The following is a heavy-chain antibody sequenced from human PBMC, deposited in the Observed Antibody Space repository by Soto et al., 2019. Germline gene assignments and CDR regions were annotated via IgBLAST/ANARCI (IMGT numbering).Heavy chain of an antibody. CDR3: TSGGNAAF. Sequence: GESLKISCKGSGYSFTTSSIAWVRQMPGKGLEWMGIISPSDSKTRYSPSFQGHITVSADKSISTAYLQWSSLRASDTAMYFCTSGGNAAFWGQGTLVTVSS. D-gene: IGHD3-16*01. J-gene: IGHJ4*02. V-gene: IGHV5-51*01. CDR1: GYSFTTSS. CDR2: ISPSDSKT.